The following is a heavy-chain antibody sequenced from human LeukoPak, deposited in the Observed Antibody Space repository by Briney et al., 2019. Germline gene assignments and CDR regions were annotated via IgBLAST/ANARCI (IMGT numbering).Heavy chain of an antibody. Sequence: PGRSLRLSCAASGFTFSSYGMHWVRQAPGKGLEWVAVIWYDGSNKYYADSVKGRFTISRDNSKNTLYLQMNSLRAEDTAVYYCARSLITMVRGVIISAIDYWGQGTLVTVSS. D-gene: IGHD3-10*01. V-gene: IGHV3-33*01. J-gene: IGHJ4*02. CDR3: ARSLITMVRGVIISAIDY. CDR2: IWYDGSNK. CDR1: GFTFSSYG.